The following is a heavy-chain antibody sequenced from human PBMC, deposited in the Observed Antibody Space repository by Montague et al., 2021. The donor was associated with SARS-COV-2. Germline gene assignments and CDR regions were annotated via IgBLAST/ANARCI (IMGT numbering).Heavy chain of an antibody. D-gene: IGHD3-16*01. CDR2: AYYVPSTNSANI. V-gene: IGHV4-59*01. J-gene: IGHJ3*02. Sequence: SETLSLTCSVSGDSISSYYYNWIRQTPGKGLEWIGYAYYVPSTNSANINSNPSLKRRVTISLDTSENQFSLKLSSVTAADTAVYYCARTWRFGQSYGLDIWGQGTMVTVSS. CDR3: ARTWRFGQSYGLDI. CDR1: GDSISSYY.